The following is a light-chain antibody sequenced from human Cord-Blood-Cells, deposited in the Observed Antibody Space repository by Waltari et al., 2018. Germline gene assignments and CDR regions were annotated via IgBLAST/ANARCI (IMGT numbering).Light chain of an antibody. V-gene: IGKV1D-12*01. CDR2: ATS. CDR3: QQANSFPLT. CDR1: QGISSW. J-gene: IGKJ5*01. Sequence: DIQMTQSPSSVSASVGDRVTITCRASQGISSWLAWYQQKPGKAPKPPFYATSNFQSEXXXXFSGSGSGTDFTLTISSLQPEDFATYYCQQANSFPLTFGQGTRLEIK.